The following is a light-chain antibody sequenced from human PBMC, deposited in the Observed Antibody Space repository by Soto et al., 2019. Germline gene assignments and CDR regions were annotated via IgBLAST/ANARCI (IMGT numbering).Light chain of an antibody. J-gene: IGLJ1*01. CDR1: SSDVGGYNY. CDR3: CSYAGSYTRYV. Sequence: QSALTQPRSVSGSPGQSVTISCTGTSSDVGGYNYFSWYQQHPGKAPKLMIYDVSKRPSGVPDRFSGSKSGNTASLTISGLQAEDEADYYCCSYAGSYTRYVFGTGTKLTVL. CDR2: DVS. V-gene: IGLV2-11*01.